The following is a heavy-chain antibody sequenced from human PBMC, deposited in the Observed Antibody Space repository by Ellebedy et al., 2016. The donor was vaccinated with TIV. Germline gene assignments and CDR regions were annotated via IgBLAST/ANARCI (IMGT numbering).Heavy chain of an antibody. J-gene: IGHJ1*01. CDR3: AMTNGWQYFQR. D-gene: IGHD6-19*01. V-gene: IGHV3-74*01. Sequence: GESLKISCAASGFTFSTYWMHWVRQAPGKGLVWVARFNGAESISNHADSVKGRFTISRDNAKNTLYLQMNSLRAEDTAVYYCAMTNGWQYFQRWGQGTLVTVSS. CDR2: FNGAESIS. CDR1: GFTFSTYW.